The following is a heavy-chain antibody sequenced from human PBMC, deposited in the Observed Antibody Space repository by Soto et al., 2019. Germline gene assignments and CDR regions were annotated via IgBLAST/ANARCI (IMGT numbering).Heavy chain of an antibody. Sequence: EVQLVESGGGLVQPGGSLRLSCAASGFTFSNYWMAWVRQAPGKELEWVASIALGGSEKYYVDSVKGRFTISRDNAQNSLFLQVNSLRAEDTAVYYCAREDHSTYNYWGQGTLVTVSS. V-gene: IGHV3-7*04. D-gene: IGHD4-4*01. CDR1: GFTFSNYW. CDR2: IALGGSEK. CDR3: AREDHSTYNY. J-gene: IGHJ4*02.